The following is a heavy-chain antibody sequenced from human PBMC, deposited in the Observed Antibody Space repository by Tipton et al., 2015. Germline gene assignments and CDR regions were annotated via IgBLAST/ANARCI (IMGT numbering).Heavy chain of an antibody. Sequence: QVQLVQSGAEVKKPGASVKVSCKTAGYTFTSYGISWVRQAPGQGLEWMGWISPYNGNTKYAQKFQGRVTVTTDASTNTAYMELRTLRSDDTAVYYCARENSMWYPYFDYWGQGTLVTVSS. CDR3: ARENSMWYPYFDY. CDR2: ISPYNGNT. J-gene: IGHJ4*02. D-gene: IGHD2-15*01. V-gene: IGHV1-18*01. CDR1: GYTFTSYG.